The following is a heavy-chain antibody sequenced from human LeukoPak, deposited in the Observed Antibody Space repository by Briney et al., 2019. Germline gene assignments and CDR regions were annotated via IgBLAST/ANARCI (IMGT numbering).Heavy chain of an antibody. D-gene: IGHD6-19*01. V-gene: IGHV4-39*01. CDR3: GGQWLGKVWFDP. CDR2: IYYSGTT. J-gene: IGHJ5*02. CDR1: GGSISSGHYY. Sequence: PSETLSLTCSVSGGSISSGHYYWAWIRQPPGKGLQWIGSIYYSGTTYNNPSLKSRVTISVDTSKNQFSLKLRTVTAADTAAYYCGGQWLGKVWFDPWGQGTLVTVSS.